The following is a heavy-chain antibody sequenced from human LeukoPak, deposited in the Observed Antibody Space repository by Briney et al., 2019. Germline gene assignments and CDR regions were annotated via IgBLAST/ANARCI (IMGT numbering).Heavy chain of an antibody. V-gene: IGHV4-59*11. D-gene: IGHD3-22*01. J-gene: IGHJ4*02. CDR1: GGSINSHY. Sequence: PSETLSLTCTVSGVSGGSINSHYWSWIRQPPGKGLEWIGHIYYSGSTYYSPPLKSRVTMSIDTSKNLFSLNLSSVTAADTAVYYCARRLNYYDSYGFDYWGQGALVTVSS. CDR3: ARRLNYYDSYGFDY. CDR2: IYYSGST.